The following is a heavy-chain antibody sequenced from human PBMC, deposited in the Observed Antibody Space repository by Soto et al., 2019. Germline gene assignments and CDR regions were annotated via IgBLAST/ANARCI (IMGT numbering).Heavy chain of an antibody. D-gene: IGHD3-10*01. J-gene: IGHJ4*02. CDR1: GGSFSGYY. V-gene: IGHV4-34*01. CDR3: ARGLSMVRGSRGTSYDY. Sequence: SETLSLTCAVYGGSFSGYYWSWIRQPPGKGLEWIGEINHSGSTNYNPSLKSRVTISVDTSKNQFSLKLSSVTAADTAVYYCARGLSMVRGSRGTSYDYWGQGTLVTVSS. CDR2: INHSGST.